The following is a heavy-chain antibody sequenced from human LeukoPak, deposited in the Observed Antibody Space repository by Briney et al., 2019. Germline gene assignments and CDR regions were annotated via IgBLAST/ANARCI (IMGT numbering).Heavy chain of an antibody. D-gene: IGHD3-22*01. CDR2: ISWNSGNI. CDR1: GFTFDDYN. Sequence: GGSLRLSCAASGFTFDDYNLHWVRQAPGKGLEWVSGISWNSGNIGYADSVKGRFTISRDNAKNSLYLQMDSLRAEDTAVYYCARGYDSRPLDPYDAWGQGTMVIVSS. J-gene: IGHJ3*01. CDR3: ARGYDSRPLDPYDA. V-gene: IGHV3-9*01.